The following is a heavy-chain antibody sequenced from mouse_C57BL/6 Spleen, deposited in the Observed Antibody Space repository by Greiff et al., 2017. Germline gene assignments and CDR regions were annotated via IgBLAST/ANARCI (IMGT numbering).Heavy chain of an antibody. V-gene: IGHV1-52*01. CDR2: IDPSDSET. CDR1: GYTFTSYW. J-gene: IGHJ3*01. CDR3: ARGGGAQFAY. Sequence: VQLQQSGAELVRPGSSVKLSCKASGYTFTSYWMHWVKQRPIQGLEWIGNIDPSDSETHYNQKFKDKATLTVDKSSSTAYMQLSSLTSEDSAVYYCARGGGAQFAYWGQGTLVTVSA.